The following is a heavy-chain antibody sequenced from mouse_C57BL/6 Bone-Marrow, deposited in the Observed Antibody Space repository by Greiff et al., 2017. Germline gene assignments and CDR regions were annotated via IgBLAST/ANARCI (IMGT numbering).Heavy chain of an antibody. V-gene: IGHV5-4*01. Sequence: EVQRVESGGGLVKPGGSLKLSCAASGFTFSSYAMSWVRQTPEKRLEWVATISDGGSYTYYPDNVKGRFTISRDNAKNNLYLQMSHLKSEDTAMYYCANSDYWGQGTTLTVSS. CDR1: GFTFSSYA. CDR3: ANSDY. CDR2: ISDGGSYT. J-gene: IGHJ2*01.